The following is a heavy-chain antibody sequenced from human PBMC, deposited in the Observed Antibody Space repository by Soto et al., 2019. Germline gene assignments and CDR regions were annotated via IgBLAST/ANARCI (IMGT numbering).Heavy chain of an antibody. J-gene: IGHJ5*02. D-gene: IGHD3-16*02. CDR1: GFSLSTSGVG. CDR2: IYWDGDK. Sequence: SGPTLVNPTQTLTLTCTFSGFSLSTSGVGVGWIRQPPGKALEWLALIYWDGDKRYSPSLKSRLTITKDTSKNQVVITMTNMDPVDTATYYCAHRPWYPGGVIVISWFDPWGQRTLVTVSS. CDR3: AHRPWYPGGVIVISWFDP. V-gene: IGHV2-5*02.